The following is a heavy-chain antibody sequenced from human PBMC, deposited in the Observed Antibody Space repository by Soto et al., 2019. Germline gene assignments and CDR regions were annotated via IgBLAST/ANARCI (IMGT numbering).Heavy chain of an antibody. CDR2: ISAYNGNT. V-gene: IGHV1-18*01. CDR3: ARGVGDRRTPAVTYYYGMDV. Sequence: GASVKVSCKSSGYTFTSYGISWVRQAPGQGLEWMGWISAYNGNTNYAQKLQGRVTMTTDTSTSTAYMKLRSLRSDDTAVYYCARGVGDRRTPAVTYYYGMDVWGQGTTVTVSS. J-gene: IGHJ6*02. D-gene: IGHD2-2*01. CDR1: GYTFTSYG.